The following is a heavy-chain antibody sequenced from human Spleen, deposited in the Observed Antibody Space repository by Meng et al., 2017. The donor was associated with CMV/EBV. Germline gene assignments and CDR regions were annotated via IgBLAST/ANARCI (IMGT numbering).Heavy chain of an antibody. CDR2: IRYDGSNT. CDR1: GFNFATYG. Sequence: GGSLRLSCAASGFNFATYGMHWVRQTPGKGLEWVSFIRYDGSNTYYADSVKGRFTLSRDNSRNTVYLQMRSLRVEDTAVYFCAKGRSNFDSWGPCDDWGQGTLVTVSS. J-gene: IGHJ4*02. CDR3: AKGRSNFDSWGPCDD. V-gene: IGHV3-30*02. D-gene: IGHD3-3*01.